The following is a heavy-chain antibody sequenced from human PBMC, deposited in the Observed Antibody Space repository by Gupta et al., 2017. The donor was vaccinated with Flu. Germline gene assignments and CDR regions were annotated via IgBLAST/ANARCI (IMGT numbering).Heavy chain of an antibody. D-gene: IGHD4-17*01. CDR1: GFTFSSSP. J-gene: IGHJ3*02. V-gene: IGHV3-23*01. Sequence: EVHLLESGGGLVQPGGSLSLSCTASGFTFSSSPMSWVRQSQGKGLEWVATMSASQSVTYYAKSGKGRFTISRDKINNTLYLHMNSLRAEDTAVYFCAKGPRNGNGDYGADDFDMWGQGTGVTVSS. CDR3: AKGPRNGNGDYGADDFDM. CDR2: MSASQSVT.